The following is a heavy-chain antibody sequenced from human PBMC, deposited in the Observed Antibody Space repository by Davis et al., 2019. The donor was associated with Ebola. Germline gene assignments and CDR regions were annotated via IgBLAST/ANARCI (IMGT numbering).Heavy chain of an antibody. V-gene: IGHV4-39*01. Sequence: MPSETLSLTCTVSGGSISSSSYYWGWIRQPPGKGLEWIGSIYYSGSTYYNPSLKSRVTISVDTSKNQFSLKLSSVTAADTAVYYCARHKTPRSWFDPWGQGTLVTVSS. CDR1: GGSISSSSYY. CDR2: IYYSGST. CDR3: ARHKTPRSWFDP. J-gene: IGHJ5*02.